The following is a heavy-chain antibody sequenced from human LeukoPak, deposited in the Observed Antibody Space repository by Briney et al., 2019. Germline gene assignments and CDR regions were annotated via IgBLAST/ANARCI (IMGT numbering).Heavy chain of an antibody. CDR2: IYHSGST. D-gene: IGHD1-26*01. Sequence: SETLSLTCTVSGGSISSYYWSWIRQPPGKGLEWIGSIYHSGSTYYNPSLKSRVTISVDTSKNQFSLKLSSVTAADTAVYYCAREIVGATSWFDPWGQGTLVTVSS. CDR1: GGSISSYY. V-gene: IGHV4-38-2*02. CDR3: AREIVGATSWFDP. J-gene: IGHJ5*02.